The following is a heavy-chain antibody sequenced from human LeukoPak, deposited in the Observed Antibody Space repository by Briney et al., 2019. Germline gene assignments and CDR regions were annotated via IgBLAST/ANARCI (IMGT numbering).Heavy chain of an antibody. J-gene: IGHJ4*02. CDR3: ARDQEQQLAFDY. CDR1: GFTFSSYS. CDR2: ISSSSSYI. Sequence: GGSLRLSCAASGFTFSSYSMNWVRQAPGKGLGWVSSISSSSSYIYYADSVKGRFTISRDNAKNSLYLQMNSLRAEDTAVYYCARDQEQQLAFDYWGQGTLVTVSS. D-gene: IGHD6-13*01. V-gene: IGHV3-21*01.